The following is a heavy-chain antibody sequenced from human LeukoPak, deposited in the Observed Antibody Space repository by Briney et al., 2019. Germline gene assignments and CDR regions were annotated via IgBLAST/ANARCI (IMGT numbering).Heavy chain of an antibody. D-gene: IGHD1-26*01. CDR2: IYYSGST. Sequence: SETLSLTCTVSGGSISSSSYYWGWIRQPPGKGLEWIGSIYYSGSTYYNPSLKSRVTISVDTSKNQFSLKLSSVTAADTAVYYCARDRSGSYDLFDYWGQGTLVTVPS. CDR1: GGSISSSSYY. CDR3: ARDRSGSYDLFDY. V-gene: IGHV4-39*07. J-gene: IGHJ4*02.